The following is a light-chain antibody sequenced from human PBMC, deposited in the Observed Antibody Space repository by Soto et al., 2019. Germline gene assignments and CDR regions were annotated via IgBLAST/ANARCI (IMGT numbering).Light chain of an antibody. Sequence: QSVLAQPASVSGSPGQSITISCTGTSSDVGGYNYVSWYQHHPGKAPKLMIYEVSNRPSGVSNRFSGSKSGNTASLTISGLQPEDEADYYCGSYTTTSTYGFGSGTKVTVL. CDR1: SSDVGGYNY. J-gene: IGLJ1*01. CDR3: GSYTTTSTYG. V-gene: IGLV2-14*01. CDR2: EVS.